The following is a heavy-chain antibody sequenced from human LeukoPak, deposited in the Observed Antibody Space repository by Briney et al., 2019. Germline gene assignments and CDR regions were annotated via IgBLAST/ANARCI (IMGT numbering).Heavy chain of an antibody. D-gene: IGHD4-11*01. CDR2: IKQDGSEQ. CDR1: GFTFSSYW. V-gene: IGHV3-7*05. J-gene: IGHJ4*02. Sequence: GGSLRLSCAASGFTFSSYWMSWVRQAPGKGLERVANIKQDGSEQYYVDSVKGRFTISRDNAKNSLFLQMNSLRGEDTAVYYCTREYLTVSYFDYWGQGTLVTVSS. CDR3: TREYLTVSYFDY.